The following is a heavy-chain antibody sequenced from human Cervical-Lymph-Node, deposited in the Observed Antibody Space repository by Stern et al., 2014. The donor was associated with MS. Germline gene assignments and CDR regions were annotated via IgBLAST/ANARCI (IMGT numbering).Heavy chain of an antibody. V-gene: IGHV4-59*01. Sequence: MQLVESGPGLVKPSETLSLTCTVSGGSISSYYWSWIRQPPGKGLEWIGYIYYSGSTNYNPSLKSRVTISVDTSKNQFSLKLSSVTAADTAVYYCARVLLRYFDWLSRFDPWGQGTLVTVSS. D-gene: IGHD3-9*01. J-gene: IGHJ5*02. CDR2: IYYSGST. CDR3: ARVLLRYFDWLSRFDP. CDR1: GGSISSYY.